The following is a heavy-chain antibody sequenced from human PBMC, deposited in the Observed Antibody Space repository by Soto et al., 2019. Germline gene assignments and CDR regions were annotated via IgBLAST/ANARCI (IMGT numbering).Heavy chain of an antibody. CDR3: ARGARRWLQGYYFDY. D-gene: IGHD5-12*01. V-gene: IGHV4-31*03. J-gene: IGHJ4*02. CDR1: GGSISSGGYY. Sequence: LSLTCTVSGGSISSGGYYWSWIRQHPGKGLEWIGYIYYSGSTYYNPSLKSRVTISVDTSKNQFSLKLSSVTAADTAVYYCARGARRWLQGYYFDYWGQGTLVTVSS. CDR2: IYYSGST.